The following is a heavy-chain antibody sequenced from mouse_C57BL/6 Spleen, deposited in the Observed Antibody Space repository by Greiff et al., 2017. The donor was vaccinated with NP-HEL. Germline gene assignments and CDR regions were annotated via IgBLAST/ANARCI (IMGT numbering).Heavy chain of an antibody. CDR1: GFSLTSYG. J-gene: IGHJ4*01. CDR2: IWRGGST. D-gene: IGHD2-4*01. V-gene: IGHV2-5*01. Sequence: QVQPKQSGPGLVQPSQSLSITCTVSGFSLTSYGVHWVRQSPGKGLEWLGVIWRGGSTDYNAAFMSRLSITKDNSKSQVFFKMNSLQADDTAIYYCAKGNDYDAGDAMDYWGQGTSVTVSS. CDR3: AKGNDYDAGDAMDY.